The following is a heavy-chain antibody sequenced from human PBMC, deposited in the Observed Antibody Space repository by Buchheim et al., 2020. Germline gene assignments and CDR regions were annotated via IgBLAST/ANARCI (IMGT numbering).Heavy chain of an antibody. CDR1: GGPISSGSYY. V-gene: IGHV4-61*02. Sequence: QVQLQESGPGLVKPSQTLSLTCTVSGGPISSGSYYWSWIRQPAGKGLEWIGRIYTSGSTNYNPSLKSRATISVDTSKNQFSLKLSSVTAADTAVYYCARDRYSSSSSPYFDYWGQGTL. D-gene: IGHD6-6*01. J-gene: IGHJ4*02. CDR2: IYTSGST. CDR3: ARDRYSSSSSPYFDY.